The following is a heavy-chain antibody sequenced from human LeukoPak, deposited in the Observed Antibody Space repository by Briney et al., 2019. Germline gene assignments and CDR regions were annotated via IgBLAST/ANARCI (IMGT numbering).Heavy chain of an antibody. CDR1: GFTFSSYG. D-gene: IGHD3-9*01. CDR3: AKAYYDILTGYYPLDDAFDI. Sequence: GGSLRLSCAASGFTFSSYGVHWVRQAPGKGLEWVAVISYDGSNKYYADSVKGRFTISRDNSKNTLYLQMNSLRAEDTAVYYCAKAYYDILTGYYPLDDAFDIWGQGTMVTVSS. J-gene: IGHJ3*02. CDR2: ISYDGSNK. V-gene: IGHV3-30*18.